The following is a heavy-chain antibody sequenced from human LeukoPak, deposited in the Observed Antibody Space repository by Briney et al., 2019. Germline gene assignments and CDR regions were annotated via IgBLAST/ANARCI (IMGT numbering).Heavy chain of an antibody. Sequence: GGSLRLSCAASGFTFDDYGMSWVRQAPGKGLEWVAVIWYDGSNKYYADSVKGRFTISRDNSKNTLYLQMNSLRAEDTAVYYCAREGVTRSDAFDIWGQGTMVTVSS. V-gene: IGHV3-33*08. CDR3: AREGVTRSDAFDI. CDR2: IWYDGSNK. CDR1: GFTFDDYG. J-gene: IGHJ3*02. D-gene: IGHD2-2*01.